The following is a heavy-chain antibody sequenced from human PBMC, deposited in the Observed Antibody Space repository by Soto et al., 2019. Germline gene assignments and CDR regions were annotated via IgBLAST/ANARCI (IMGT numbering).Heavy chain of an antibody. V-gene: IGHV4-34*01. CDR1: GGSFSGYY. Sequence: PSETLSLTCAVYGGSFSGYYWSWIRQPPGKGLEWIGEINHSGSTNYNPSLKSRVTISVDKSKKQFSLKLSSVTAADTAVYYCARVSGSYYYGMDVWGQGTTVTVSS. CDR3: ARVSGSYYYGMDV. J-gene: IGHJ6*02. CDR2: INHSGST. D-gene: IGHD1-26*01.